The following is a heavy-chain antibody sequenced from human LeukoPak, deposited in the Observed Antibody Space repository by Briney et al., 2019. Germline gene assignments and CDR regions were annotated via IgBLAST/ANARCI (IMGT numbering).Heavy chain of an antibody. CDR1: GFTFSSYS. Sequence: GGSLRLSCAASGFTFSSYSMNWVRQAPGKGLEWVSSISSSSSYIYYADSVKGRFTISRDNSKNTLYLQMNSLRAEDTAVYYCARRAGAYSHPYDYWGQGTLVTVS. CDR3: ARRAGAYSHPYDY. J-gene: IGHJ4*02. V-gene: IGHV3-21*04. CDR2: ISSSSSYI. D-gene: IGHD4/OR15-4a*01.